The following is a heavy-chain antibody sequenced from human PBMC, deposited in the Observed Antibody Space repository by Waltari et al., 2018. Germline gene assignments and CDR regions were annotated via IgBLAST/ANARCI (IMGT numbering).Heavy chain of an antibody. V-gene: IGHV4-61*02. CDR1: GEPISDDVSRWTY. CDR2: IASSGAA. J-gene: IGHJ1*01. Sequence: QVQLQESGPGLVKPTHTLSLTCTVSGEPISDDVSRWTYWTWIRQSAGKGLEWIGPIASSGAAASHPSLRRRVTISLDTPKSHFTLKLTSVTAADTAVYYCANRGVGNYFKYFRLWSPGTLVTVSS. D-gene: IGHD1-7*01. CDR3: ANRGVGNYFKYFRL.